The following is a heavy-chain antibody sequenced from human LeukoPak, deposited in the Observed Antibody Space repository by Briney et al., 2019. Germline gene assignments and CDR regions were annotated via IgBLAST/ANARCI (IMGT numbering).Heavy chain of an antibody. CDR2: IWADGSNK. CDR3: ARDRGSSPFDI. V-gene: IGHV3-33*01. D-gene: IGHD6-13*01. CDR1: GFTFSRYG. Sequence: GGSLRLSCAASGFTFSRYGMHRVRQAPGKGLEWVAVIWADGSNKLYVDPVKGRFTISRDNSQNTLYLQMNSLRAEDTAVYYCARDRGSSPFDIWGQGTMVTVSS. J-gene: IGHJ3*02.